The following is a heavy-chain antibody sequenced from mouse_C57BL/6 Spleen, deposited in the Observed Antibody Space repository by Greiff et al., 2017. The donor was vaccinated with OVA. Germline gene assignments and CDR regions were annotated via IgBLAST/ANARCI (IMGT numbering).Heavy chain of an antibody. CDR2: IYPGDGDT. J-gene: IGHJ3*01. CDR1: GYAFSSYW. Sequence: VKLMESGAELVKPGASVKISCKASGYAFSSYWMNWVKQRPGKGLEWIGQIYPGDGDTNYNGKFKGKATLTADKSSSTAYMQLSSLTSEDSAVYFCASLIYYGNLGFAYWGQGTLVTVSA. V-gene: IGHV1-80*01. D-gene: IGHD2-1*01. CDR3: ASLIYYGNLGFAY.